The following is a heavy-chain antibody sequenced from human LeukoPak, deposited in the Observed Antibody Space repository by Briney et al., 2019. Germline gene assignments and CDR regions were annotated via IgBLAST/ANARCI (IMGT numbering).Heavy chain of an antibody. V-gene: IGHV3-23*01. CDR1: GFTFSSYA. Sequence: GVLRLSCAASGFTFSSYAMSWVRQAPGKGLEWVSAISGSGGSTYYADSVKGRFTISRDNSKNTLYLQMNSLRAEDTAVYYCAKGAVLRYFDWLSNWFDPWGQGTLVTVSS. D-gene: IGHD3-9*01. J-gene: IGHJ5*02. CDR3: AKGAVLRYFDWLSNWFDP. CDR2: ISGSGGST.